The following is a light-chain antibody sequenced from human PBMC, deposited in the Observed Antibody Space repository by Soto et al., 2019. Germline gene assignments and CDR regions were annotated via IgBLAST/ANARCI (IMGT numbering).Light chain of an antibody. CDR1: HGVSSW. CDR2: AAS. CDR3: QQANGFPFT. J-gene: IGKJ3*01. Sequence: DIQMTQSPSSVSASVGDRVTITCRASHGVSSWLALYQQKPGKAPKLLNYAASSLQIGVPSRFSGSGSGDDFTLTISTLQPEDFATYYCQQANGFPFTFVPGTKVDIK. V-gene: IGKV1-12*01.